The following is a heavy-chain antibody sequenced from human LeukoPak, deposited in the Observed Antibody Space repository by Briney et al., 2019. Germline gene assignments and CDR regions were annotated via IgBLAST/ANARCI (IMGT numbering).Heavy chain of an antibody. CDR1: GFTFSSYA. D-gene: IGHD3-22*01. CDR3: AKGSYYYDSADYFDF. Sequence: GGSLRLSCAASGFTFSSYAMSWVRQAPGKGLEWVSTLSGSGGNTYYADSVKGRVTISRDNSKNTLYLQMNSLRAEDTAVYHCAKGSYYYDSADYFDFWGQGTLVTVSS. CDR2: LSGSGGNT. V-gene: IGHV3-23*01. J-gene: IGHJ4*02.